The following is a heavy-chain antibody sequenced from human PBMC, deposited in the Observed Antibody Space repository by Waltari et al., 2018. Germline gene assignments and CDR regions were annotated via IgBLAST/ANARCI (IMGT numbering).Heavy chain of an antibody. Sequence: QVQLVHSGAEVERPGASVRISCKASGYTFTHYYVPWLRQAPGRGFEWLGIIDPDGGGTTYAPKFRDRLSLTRDTSTSVLYMALDNLNSDDSAIYFCARGRGTLGQLLVTYWGQGTQVLVSS. J-gene: IGHJ4*02. D-gene: IGHD6-13*01. CDR1: GYTFTHYY. V-gene: IGHV1-46*01. CDR2: IDPDGGGT. CDR3: ARGRGTLGQLLVTY.